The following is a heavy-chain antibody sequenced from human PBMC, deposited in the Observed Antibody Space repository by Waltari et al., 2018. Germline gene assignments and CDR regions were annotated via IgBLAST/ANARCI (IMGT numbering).Heavy chain of an antibody. Sequence: QLQLQESGPGLVKPSETLSLTCTVSGDSISSSRYYWGWFRQSPGKGLEWIGSIYYSGSTYYNPTLKSRVTISGDTSKNQFSLKLSSVTAADTAVYYCARHWKRNGYRFDPWGQGTLVTVSS. D-gene: IGHD5-12*01. CDR1: GDSISSSRYY. CDR2: IYYSGST. CDR3: ARHWKRNGYRFDP. V-gene: IGHV4-39*01. J-gene: IGHJ5*02.